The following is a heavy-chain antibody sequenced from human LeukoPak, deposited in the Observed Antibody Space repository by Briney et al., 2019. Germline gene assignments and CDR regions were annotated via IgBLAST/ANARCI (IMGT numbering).Heavy chain of an antibody. Sequence: PGGSLRLSCAASGFTFSSYSMNWVRQAPGKGLEWVSSISSSSSYIYYADSVKGRFTISRDNAKNSLYLQMNSLRAEDTAVYYCARVQSDYGDYVRLNDAFDIWGQGTMVTVSS. CDR3: ARVQSDYGDYVRLNDAFDI. CDR1: GFTFSSYS. V-gene: IGHV3-21*01. D-gene: IGHD4-17*01. J-gene: IGHJ3*02. CDR2: ISSSSSYI.